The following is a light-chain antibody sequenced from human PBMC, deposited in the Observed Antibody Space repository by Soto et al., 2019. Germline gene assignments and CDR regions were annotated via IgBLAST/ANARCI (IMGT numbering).Light chain of an antibody. Sequence: QSALTQPASVSGSPGQSITISCTGTNSDVGSYNLVSWYQQHPGKAPKLMIYEGRKRPSGTSNRFSGSKSGNTASLTISGLQAEDEADYYCCSYAGSSPWVFGGGTKLTVL. V-gene: IGLV2-23*01. J-gene: IGLJ3*02. CDR2: EGR. CDR1: NSDVGSYNL. CDR3: CSYAGSSPWV.